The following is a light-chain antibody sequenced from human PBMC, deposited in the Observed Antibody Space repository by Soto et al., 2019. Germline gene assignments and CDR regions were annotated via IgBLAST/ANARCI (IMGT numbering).Light chain of an antibody. CDR3: CSYAGSSTLDVV. J-gene: IGLJ2*01. Sequence: QSVLTQPASVSGSPGQSITISCTGTSSDVGSYNLFSWYQQHPGKAPKLMIYEGSKRPSGVSNRFSGSKSGNTASLTISGLQAEDEADYYCCSYAGSSTLDVVFGGGTKVTVL. V-gene: IGLV2-23*01. CDR1: SSDVGSYNL. CDR2: EGS.